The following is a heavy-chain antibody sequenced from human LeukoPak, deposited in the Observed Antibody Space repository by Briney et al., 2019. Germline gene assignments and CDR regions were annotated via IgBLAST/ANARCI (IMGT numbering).Heavy chain of an antibody. CDR2: IKQDGSEI. Sequence: GGSLRLSCAASGFTFSSNWMSWVRQAPGKGLEWVGNIKQDGSEIYYVDSVKGRFTISRDNAKNSLYLQMNSLRAEDTAVYYCARIYGGNSYYFDCWGQGTLVTVSS. CDR1: GFTFSSNW. D-gene: IGHD4-23*01. V-gene: IGHV3-7*01. J-gene: IGHJ4*02. CDR3: ARIYGGNSYYFDC.